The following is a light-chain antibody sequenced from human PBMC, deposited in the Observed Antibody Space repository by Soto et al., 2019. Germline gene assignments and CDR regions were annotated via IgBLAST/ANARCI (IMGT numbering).Light chain of an antibody. CDR3: QQYGGSTRT. CDR2: GAS. J-gene: IGKJ1*01. Sequence: EIVLTQSPGTLSLSPGERATLSCRASHTISSSYLAWYQQKPGQAPRLIIHGASSRATGVPDRITGSGSGTDFTLSISRLEPEDFAVYYCQQYGGSTRTFGQGTKVDI. V-gene: IGKV3-20*01. CDR1: HTISSSY.